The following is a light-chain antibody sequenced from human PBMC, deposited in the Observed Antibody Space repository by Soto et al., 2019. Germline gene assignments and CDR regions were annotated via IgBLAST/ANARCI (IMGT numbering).Light chain of an antibody. Sequence: DIQMPQSPSSLSAFVGDRVTITCRASQSISSYLNWYQQKPGKAPKLLIYAASSLQSGVPSRFSGSGSGTDFTLTISSLQPEDFAAYYCQQSYSTPRTFGQGTKVGIK. CDR1: QSISSY. V-gene: IGKV1-39*01. CDR2: AAS. CDR3: QQSYSTPRT. J-gene: IGKJ1*01.